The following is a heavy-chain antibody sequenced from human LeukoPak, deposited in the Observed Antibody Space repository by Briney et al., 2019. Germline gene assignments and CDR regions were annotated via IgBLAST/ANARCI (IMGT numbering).Heavy chain of an antibody. J-gene: IGHJ4*02. Sequence: PSGTLSLTCAVSGASINSRSGYWGWIRQPPGKRLDWIGNIYYTGNTNYNPSLKSRVTISVDTSKNQFSLKLFSVTAADTALYYCARRGGDYHDSRGADYWGQGTLVTVSS. CDR3: ARRGGDYHDSRGADY. CDR2: IYYTGNT. V-gene: IGHV4-39*01. D-gene: IGHD3-22*01. CDR1: GASINSRSGY.